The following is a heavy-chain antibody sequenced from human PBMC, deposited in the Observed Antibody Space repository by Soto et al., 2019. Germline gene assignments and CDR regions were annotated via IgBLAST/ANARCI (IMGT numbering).Heavy chain of an antibody. CDR1: GGSISSYY. V-gene: IGHV4-59*01. CDR2: IYYSGST. Sequence: TSETLSLTCTVSGGSISSYYWSWIRQPPGKGLEWIGYIYYSGSTNYNPSLKSRVTISVDTSKNQFSLKLSSVTAADTAVYYCAGDIVVVPAAIRHYYYGMDVWGQGTTVTVSS. J-gene: IGHJ6*02. CDR3: AGDIVVVPAAIRHYYYGMDV. D-gene: IGHD2-2*02.